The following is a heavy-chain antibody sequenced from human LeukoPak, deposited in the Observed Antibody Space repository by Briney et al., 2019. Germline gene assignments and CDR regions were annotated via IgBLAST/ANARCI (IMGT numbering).Heavy chain of an antibody. J-gene: IGHJ4*02. CDR2: VMSGRGST. CDR1: GFSVSDYS. Sequence: PGGSLRLSCAASGFSVSDYSISWIRQSQGKAPEWISYVMSGRGSTNCADSVKGRFTISRDNAKNSVALQLDGLRADDTAVYFCTRERRGSYYAFESWGQGTLVTVSS. D-gene: IGHD3-16*01. V-gene: IGHV3-11*05. CDR3: TRERRGSYYAFES.